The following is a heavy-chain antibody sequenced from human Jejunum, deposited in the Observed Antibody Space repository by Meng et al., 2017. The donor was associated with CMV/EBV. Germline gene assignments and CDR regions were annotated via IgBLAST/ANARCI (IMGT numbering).Heavy chain of an antibody. J-gene: IGHJ6*02. D-gene: IGHD2-15*01. CDR3: AREGYCSGSGCSSTEGYGMDV. CDR1: W. CDR2: IKEDGSEK. V-gene: IGHV3-7*01. Sequence: WMSWVRQAPGKGLEWVANIKEDGSEKYYVDSMKGRFTVSRDNANNSLYLQMNSLRAEDTALYYCAREGYCSGSGCSSTEGYGMDVWGQGTTVTVSS.